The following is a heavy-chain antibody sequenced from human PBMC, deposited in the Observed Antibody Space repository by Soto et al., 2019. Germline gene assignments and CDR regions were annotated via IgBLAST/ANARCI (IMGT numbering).Heavy chain of an antibody. J-gene: IGHJ4*02. CDR1: GFTFSNYG. CDR3: AAGRYDYYDSSGYRYFDY. Sequence: ASVKVSCKASGFTFSNYGLNWVRQAPGQGLEWMGWVSANNGHTNYAQNLQGRVSMTTDTSTSTAYMELRGLTFDDTAVYYCAAGRYDYYDSSGYRYFDYWGQGTQVTVSS. CDR2: VSANNGHT. D-gene: IGHD3-22*01. V-gene: IGHV1-18*01.